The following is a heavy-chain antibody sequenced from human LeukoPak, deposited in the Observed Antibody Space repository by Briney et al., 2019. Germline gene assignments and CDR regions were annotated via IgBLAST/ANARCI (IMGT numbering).Heavy chain of an antibody. J-gene: IGHJ6*03. CDR2: IYSGGST. Sequence: QAGGSLRLSCAASGFTFSSYAMSWVRQAPGKGLEWVSVIYSGGSTYYADSVKGRFTISRDNSKNTLYLQMNSLRAEDTAVYYCARDRRDGYKMGHYYYYYYMDVWGKGTTVTISS. CDR3: ARDRRDGYKMGHYYYYYYMDV. V-gene: IGHV3-66*01. CDR1: GFTFSSYA. D-gene: IGHD5-24*01.